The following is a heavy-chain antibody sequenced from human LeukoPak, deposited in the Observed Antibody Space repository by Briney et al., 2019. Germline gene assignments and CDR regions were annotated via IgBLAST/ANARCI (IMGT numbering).Heavy chain of an antibody. CDR3: ARDRGYSYGYLSGYYSFYYMDV. D-gene: IGHD5-18*01. CDR2: IYPGDSDT. J-gene: IGHJ6*03. Sequence: GASLKISCKASGYSFTNYWIGWVHQMPGKRLEWMCIIYPGDSDTRYSPFLQGHATISADTSITTAYLQWSSLKASDTAMYYCARDRGYSYGYLSGYYSFYYMDVWGKGTTVTVSS. V-gene: IGHV5-51*07. CDR1: GYSFTNYW.